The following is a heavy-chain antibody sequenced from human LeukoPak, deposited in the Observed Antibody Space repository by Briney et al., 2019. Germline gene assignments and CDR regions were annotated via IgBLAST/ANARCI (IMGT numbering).Heavy chain of an antibody. J-gene: IGHJ4*02. CDR2: IGGRDDRT. Sequence: GGSLRLSCAASGFTFAGHIMTWLRQAPGKGLEWVSIIGGRDDRTYYADSVEGRFTISRDNSKNILYLQMSSLGAEDTAVYYCAKDPNPFYDFWSGYKWGQGTLVTVSS. V-gene: IGHV3-23*01. CDR3: AKDPNPFYDFWSGYK. CDR1: GFTFAGHI. D-gene: IGHD3-3*01.